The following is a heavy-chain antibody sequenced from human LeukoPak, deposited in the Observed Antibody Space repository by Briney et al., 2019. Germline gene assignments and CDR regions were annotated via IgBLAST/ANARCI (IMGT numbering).Heavy chain of an antibody. D-gene: IGHD1-7*01. CDR3: VKDERNWNYNLASQTYD. CDR2: ISGSGGST. J-gene: IGHJ4*02. V-gene: IGHV3-23*01. Sequence: PGGSLRLSFAASGFTFSSYAMSWVRRAPGKGLEWDSAISGSGGSTYYADSVKGRFAISRDNSKNTLYLQMSSLRAEDTAVYYCVKDERNWNYNLASQTYDWGQGTLVTVSS. CDR1: GFTFSSYA.